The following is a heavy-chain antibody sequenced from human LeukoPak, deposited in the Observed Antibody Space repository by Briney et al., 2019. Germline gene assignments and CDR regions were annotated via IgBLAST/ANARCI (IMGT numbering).Heavy chain of an antibody. Sequence: GGSLRLSCAASGFTFSRYAMSWVRHAPGKGLEWVSAISGSGGSTYYADSVKGRFTISRDNSKNTLYLQMNSLRAEDTAVYYCAKDARRYYYDSKGNLYYWGQGTLVTVSS. D-gene: IGHD3-22*01. CDR1: GFTFSRYA. J-gene: IGHJ4*02. CDR3: AKDARRYYYDSKGNLYY. V-gene: IGHV3-23*01. CDR2: ISGSGGST.